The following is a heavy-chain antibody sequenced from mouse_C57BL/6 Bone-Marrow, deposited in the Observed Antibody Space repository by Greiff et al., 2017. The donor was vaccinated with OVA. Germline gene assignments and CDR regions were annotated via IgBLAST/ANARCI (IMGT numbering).Heavy chain of an antibody. CDR2: ISYDGSN. J-gene: IGHJ1*03. V-gene: IGHV3-6*01. D-gene: IGHD1-1*01. CDR3: ARWDYYYWYFDV. CDR1: GYSITSGYY. Sequence: EVQLQESGPGLVKPSQSLSLTCSVTGYSITSGYYWNWIRQFPGNKLEWMGYISYDGSNNYNPSLKNRISITRDTSKNQFFLKLNSVTTEDTATYYCARWDYYYWYFDVWGTGTTVTVSS.